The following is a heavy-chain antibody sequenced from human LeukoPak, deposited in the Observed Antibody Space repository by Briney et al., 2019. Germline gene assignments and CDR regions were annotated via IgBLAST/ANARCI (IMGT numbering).Heavy chain of an antibody. CDR2: ISSSSSYT. Sequence: GGSLRLSCAASGFTFSDYYMSWIRQAPGKGLEWVSYISSSSSYTNYADSVKGRFTISRDNAKNSLYLQMNSLRAEDTAVYYCARTLSSPGGVGVTAFDTRKTYYFDYWGQGTLVTVSS. D-gene: IGHD1-26*01. J-gene: IGHJ4*02. CDR3: ARTLSSPGGVGVTAFDTRKTYYFDY. V-gene: IGHV3-11*06. CDR1: GFTFSDYY.